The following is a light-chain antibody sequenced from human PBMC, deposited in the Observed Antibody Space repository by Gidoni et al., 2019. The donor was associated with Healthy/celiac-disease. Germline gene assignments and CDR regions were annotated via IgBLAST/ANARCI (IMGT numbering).Light chain of an antibody. CDR1: SSNIGSNT. CDR3: AAWDDSLNGYV. J-gene: IGLJ1*01. Sequence: QSVLTQPPSASGTPGQRVTISCSGSSSNIGSNTVNCYQQLPGTGPKLLIYGNNQRPSGVPDRFSGSKSGTSASLAISGLQSEDEADYYCAAWDDSLNGYVFGTGTKVTVL. V-gene: IGLV1-44*01. CDR2: GNN.